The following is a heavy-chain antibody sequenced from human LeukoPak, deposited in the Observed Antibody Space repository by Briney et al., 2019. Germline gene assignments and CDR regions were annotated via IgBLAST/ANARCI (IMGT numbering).Heavy chain of an antibody. J-gene: IGHJ3*02. CDR2: ISSSGSAI. D-gene: IGHD3-9*01. CDR3: ARDTTYDILTGYYSPDAFDI. V-gene: IGHV3-11*04. Sequence: PGGSLRLSCAASGFTFSDYSMSWIRQAPGKGLEWISYISSSGSAIYYADSVKSRFTISRDNAKNTLYLQMNSLRAEDTAVYYCARDTTYDILTGYYSPDAFDIWGQGTMVTVSS. CDR1: GFTFSDYS.